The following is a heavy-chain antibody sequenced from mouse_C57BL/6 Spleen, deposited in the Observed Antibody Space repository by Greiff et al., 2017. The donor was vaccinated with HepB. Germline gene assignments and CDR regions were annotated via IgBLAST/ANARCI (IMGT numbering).Heavy chain of an antibody. CDR1: GFTFSNYW. Sequence: EVQLQESGGGLVQPGGSMKLSCVASGFTFSNYWMNWVRQSPEKGLEWVAQIRLKSDNYATHYAESVKGRFTISRDDSKSSVYLQMNNLRAEDTGIYYCTGGYYGNYFYAMDDWGQGTSVTVSS. CDR2: IRLKSDNYAT. J-gene: IGHJ4*01. V-gene: IGHV6-3*01. CDR3: TGGYYGNYFYAMDD. D-gene: IGHD2-1*01.